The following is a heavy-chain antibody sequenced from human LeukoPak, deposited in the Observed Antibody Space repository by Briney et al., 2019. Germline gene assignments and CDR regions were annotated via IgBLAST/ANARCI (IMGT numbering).Heavy chain of an antibody. CDR1: GFTFSSYA. J-gene: IGHJ4*02. Sequence: GGSLRLSCAASGFTFSSYAMSWVRQAPGKGLEWVSAISGSGGSTYYVDSVKGRFTISGDNSKNTLYLQMNSLRAEDTAVYYCAKEGEPYYDGSGSYLDYWGQGTLVTVST. V-gene: IGHV3-23*01. CDR2: ISGSGGST. D-gene: IGHD3-10*01. CDR3: AKEGEPYYDGSGSYLDY.